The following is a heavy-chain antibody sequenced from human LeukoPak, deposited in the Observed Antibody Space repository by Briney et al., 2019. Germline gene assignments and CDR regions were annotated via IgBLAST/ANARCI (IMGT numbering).Heavy chain of an antibody. CDR3: ARHGGPELRYFDWLLFSGTDSYYFDY. D-gene: IGHD3-9*01. V-gene: IGHV4-39*01. Sequence: SETLSLTCTVSGGSISSSSYYWGWIRQPPGKGLEWIGSIYYSGSTYYNPSLKSRVTISVDTSKNQFSLKLSSVTAADTAVYYCARHGGPELRYFDWLLFSGTDSYYFDYWGQGTLVTVSS. CDR1: GGSISSSSYY. J-gene: IGHJ4*02. CDR2: IYYSGST.